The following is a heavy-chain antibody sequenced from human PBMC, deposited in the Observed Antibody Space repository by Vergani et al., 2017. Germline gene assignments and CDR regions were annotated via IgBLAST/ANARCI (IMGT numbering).Heavy chain of an antibody. Sequence: QLQLQESGPGLVTPSETLSLTCTVSGGSISSSSYYWGWIRQPPGKGLEWIGSIYYSGSTYYNPSLKSRFTISVDTSKNQFSLKLSSVTAADTAVYYCARDLSGYYYGSYYYMDVWGKGTTVTVSS. V-gene: IGHV4-39*07. CDR3: ARDLSGYYYGSYYYMDV. CDR1: GGSISSSSYY. J-gene: IGHJ6*03. CDR2: IYYSGST. D-gene: IGHD3-22*01.